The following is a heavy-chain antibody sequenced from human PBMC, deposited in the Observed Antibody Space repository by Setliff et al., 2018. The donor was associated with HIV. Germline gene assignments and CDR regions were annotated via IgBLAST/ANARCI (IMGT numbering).Heavy chain of an antibody. D-gene: IGHD3-22*01. Sequence: ASVKVSCKASGYTFTGYYMHWVRQAPGQGLEWMGWISAYNGNTNYAQKLQGRVTMTTDTSTTTAYMELRSLRSDDTAVYYCAKGSGYYRYYFDYWGQGALVTVSS. CDR2: ISAYNGNT. CDR3: AKGSGYYRYYFDY. J-gene: IGHJ4*02. V-gene: IGHV1-18*04. CDR1: GYTFTGYY.